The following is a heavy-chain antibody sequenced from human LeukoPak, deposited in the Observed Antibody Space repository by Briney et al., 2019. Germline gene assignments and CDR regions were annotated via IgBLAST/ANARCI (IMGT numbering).Heavy chain of an antibody. CDR1: GDSISSHY. Sequence: PSETLSLTCTVSGDSISSHYWSWIRQPPGKGLEWIGYFSYSGSTNYNPSLKSRVTISVDTSKNQFSLKLSSVTAADTAVYYCARHSGYDFYAFDIWGQGTMVTVSS. CDR2: FSYSGST. CDR3: ARHSGYDFYAFDI. V-gene: IGHV4-59*08. J-gene: IGHJ3*02. D-gene: IGHD5-12*01.